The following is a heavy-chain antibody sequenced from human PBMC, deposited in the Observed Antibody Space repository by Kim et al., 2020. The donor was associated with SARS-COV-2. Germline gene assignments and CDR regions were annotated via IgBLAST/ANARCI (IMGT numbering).Heavy chain of an antibody. J-gene: IGHJ4*02. CDR3: AREGPGIAAAVVDY. V-gene: IGHV3-21*01. Sequence: ADSVKGRFTISRDNAKNSLYLQMNSLRAEDTAVYYCAREGPGIAAAVVDYWGQGTLVTVSS. D-gene: IGHD6-13*01.